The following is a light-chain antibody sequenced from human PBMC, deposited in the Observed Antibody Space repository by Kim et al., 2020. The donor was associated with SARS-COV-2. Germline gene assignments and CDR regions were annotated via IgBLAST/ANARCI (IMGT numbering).Light chain of an antibody. J-gene: IGKJ4*01. CDR2: DAS. CDR3: QQRSNWPLT. Sequence: SPGYTSTPSCRASPSLSNYLSWYQQKPGQAPRLLIHDASKRAPGIPARFSGSGSGTDFTLTISSLESEDFAVYYCQQRSNWPLTFGGGTKVDIK. V-gene: IGKV3-11*01. CDR1: PSLSNY.